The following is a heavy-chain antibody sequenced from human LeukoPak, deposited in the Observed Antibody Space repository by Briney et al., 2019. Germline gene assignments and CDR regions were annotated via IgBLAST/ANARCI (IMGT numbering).Heavy chain of an antibody. CDR2: ISAYNGNT. CDR3: ARDRDIVATISRSPYYYYGMDV. Sequence: GASVKVSCKASGYTFTSYGISWVRQAPGQGLEWMGWISAYNGNTNYAQKLQGRVTMTTETSTSKAYMELRSLRSDDTAVYYCARDRDIVATISRSPYYYYGMDVWGQGTTVTVSS. J-gene: IGHJ6*02. V-gene: IGHV1-18*01. D-gene: IGHD5-12*01. CDR1: GYTFTSYG.